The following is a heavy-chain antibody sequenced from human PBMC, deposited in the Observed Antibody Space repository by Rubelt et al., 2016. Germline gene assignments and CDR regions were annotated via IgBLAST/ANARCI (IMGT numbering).Heavy chain of an antibody. V-gene: IGHV3-48*02. D-gene: IGHD5-12*01. CDR3: AKDSGYGRLDF. Sequence: RGYNMNWVRQAPGKGLEWVSYISGSSGTIYYADSVEGRFTISRDNAKNSLYLQMNSLRDDDTAVYYCAKDSGYGRLDFWGQGTLVTVSS. CDR1: RGYN. J-gene: IGHJ4*02. CDR2: ISGSSGTI.